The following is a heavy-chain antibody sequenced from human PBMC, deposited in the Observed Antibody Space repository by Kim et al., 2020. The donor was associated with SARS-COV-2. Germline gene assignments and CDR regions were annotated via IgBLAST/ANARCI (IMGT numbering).Heavy chain of an antibody. CDR2: INHSGST. CDR3: ARGFYGSGSYSAKTTYYYYYYGMDV. D-gene: IGHD3-10*01. Sequence: SETLSLTCAVYGGSFSGYYWSWIRQPPGKGLEWIGEINHSGSTNYNPSLKSRVTISVDTSKNQFSLKLSSVTAADTAVYYCARGFYGSGSYSAKTTYYYYYYGMDVWGQGTTVTVSS. CDR1: GGSFSGYY. J-gene: IGHJ6*02. V-gene: IGHV4-34*01.